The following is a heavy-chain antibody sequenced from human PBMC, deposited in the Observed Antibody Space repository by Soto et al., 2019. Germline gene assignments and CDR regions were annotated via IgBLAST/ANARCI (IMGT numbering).Heavy chain of an antibody. CDR1: GYTFTSYY. CDR2: INPSGGST. CDR3: ARDRIAARLPKLNWFEP. J-gene: IGHJ5*02. D-gene: IGHD6-6*01. V-gene: IGHV1-46*01. Sequence: GASVKVSCKASGYTFTSYYMHLVRQAPGQGLEWMGIINPSGGSTSYAQKFQGRVTMTRDTSTSTVYMELSSLRSEDTAVYYCARDRIAARLPKLNWFEPWGQGTLVTVSS.